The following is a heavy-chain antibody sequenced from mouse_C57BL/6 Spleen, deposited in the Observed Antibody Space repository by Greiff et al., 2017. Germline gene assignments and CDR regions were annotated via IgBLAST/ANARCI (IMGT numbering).Heavy chain of an antibody. V-gene: IGHV5-16*01. CDR1: GFTFSDYY. J-gene: IGHJ4*01. Sequence: EVHLVESEGGLVQPGSSMKLSCTASGFTFSDYYMAWVRQVPEKGLEWVANINYDGSSTYYLDSLKSRFIISRDNAKNILYLQMSSLKSEDTATYYCARDAVVAPYAMDYWGQGTSVTVSS. CDR2: INYDGSST. D-gene: IGHD1-1*01. CDR3: ARDAVVAPYAMDY.